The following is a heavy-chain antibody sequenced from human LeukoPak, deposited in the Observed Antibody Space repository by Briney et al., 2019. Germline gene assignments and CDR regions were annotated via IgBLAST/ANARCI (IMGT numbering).Heavy chain of an antibody. D-gene: IGHD1-1*01. Sequence: GESLKISCKGSGYSFTHYWIGWVRQMPGRGLEWLGIIFPGDSDTRYSPSFQGQVTISADRSINTAYLQWSSLKASDTAMYFCARHSPRWNLNYFFDYWGQGTLVTVSS. CDR2: IFPGDSDT. J-gene: IGHJ4*02. CDR3: ARHSPRWNLNYFFDY. CDR1: GYSFTHYW. V-gene: IGHV5-51*01.